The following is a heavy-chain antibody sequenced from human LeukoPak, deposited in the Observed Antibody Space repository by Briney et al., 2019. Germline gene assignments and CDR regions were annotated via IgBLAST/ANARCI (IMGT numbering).Heavy chain of an antibody. CDR1: RFTFSSYD. D-gene: IGHD6-13*01. CDR3: AKDLGPYSSSWSGFDP. J-gene: IGHJ5*02. CDR2: IRYDGSNK. Sequence: GGSLRLSCAASRFTFSSYDMHWVRQAPGKGLEWVAFIRYDGSNKYYADSVKGRFTISRDNSKNTLYLQMNSLRAEDTAVYYCAKDLGPYSSSWSGFDPWGQGTLVTVSS. V-gene: IGHV3-30*02.